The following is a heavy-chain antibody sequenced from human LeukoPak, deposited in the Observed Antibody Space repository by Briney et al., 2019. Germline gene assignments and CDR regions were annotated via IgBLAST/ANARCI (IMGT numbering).Heavy chain of an antibody. Sequence: PGGSLRLSCAASGSTFTSYSMNWVRQAPGKGLEWVSTISGGGGSTYYADSVKGRFTISRDNSKNTLYLQVNSLRAEDTAVYYCARLGLEVGGPNWFDPWGQGTLVTVSS. CDR2: ISGGGGST. J-gene: IGHJ5*02. D-gene: IGHD1-1*01. CDR3: ARLGLEVGGPNWFDP. CDR1: GSTFTSYS. V-gene: IGHV3-23*01.